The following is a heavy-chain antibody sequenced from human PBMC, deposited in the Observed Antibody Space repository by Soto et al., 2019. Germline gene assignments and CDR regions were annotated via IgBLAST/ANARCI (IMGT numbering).Heavy chain of an antibody. V-gene: IGHV6-1*01. D-gene: IGHD3-22*01. J-gene: IGHJ3*02. Sequence: QTRSLTGAISGDSVSSNSAAWNWIMQSPSRGLEWLGRTYYRSKWYNDYAVSVKSRITINPDTSKNQFSLQLNSVTPEDTAVYYCARGEYYYDSSGLGSSDAFDIWGQGTMVTVSS. CDR2: TYYRSKWYN. CDR3: ARGEYYYDSSGLGSSDAFDI. CDR1: GDSVSSNSAA.